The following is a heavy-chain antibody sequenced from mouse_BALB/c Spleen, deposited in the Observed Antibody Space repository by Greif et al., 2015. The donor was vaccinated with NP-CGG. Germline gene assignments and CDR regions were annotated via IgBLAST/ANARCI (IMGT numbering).Heavy chain of an antibody. CDR1: GDPITSGY. D-gene: IGHD2-4*01. V-gene: IGHV3-8*02. Sequence: EVKVVESGPSLVKPSQTLSLTCSVTGDPITSGYWNWIRKFPGNKLEYMGYISYSGSTYYNPSLKSRISITRDTSKNQYYLQLNSVTTEDTATYYCASMITTYYFDYWGQGTTLTVSS. CDR2: ISYSGST. CDR3: ASMITTYYFDY. J-gene: IGHJ2*01.